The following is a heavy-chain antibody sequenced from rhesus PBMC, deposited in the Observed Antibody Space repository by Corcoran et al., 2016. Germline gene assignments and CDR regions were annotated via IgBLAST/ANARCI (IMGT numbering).Heavy chain of an antibody. Sequence: EVQLVESGGGLVQPGGSLRLSCAASGFTFSRYGMSWVRQAPGKGLEWVSYISNGGGSTYYADSVKGRFTISRDNSKNTLSLQMNSLRAEDTAVYYCAKAGAAAASFDYWGQGVLVTVSS. J-gene: IGHJ4*01. CDR1: GFTFSRYG. CDR3: AKAGAAAASFDY. CDR2: ISNGGGST. V-gene: IGHV3S5*01. D-gene: IGHD6-31*01.